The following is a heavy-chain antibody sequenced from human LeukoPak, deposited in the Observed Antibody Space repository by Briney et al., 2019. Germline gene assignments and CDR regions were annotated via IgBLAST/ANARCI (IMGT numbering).Heavy chain of an antibody. Sequence: ASLKVSCKASGYTLTSYNINWVRHAPGQGLEWMGWINPNSGNTVYAQKFTRTVTMTRNTSISPGYMELSSLRSEDTALYYCARGLIETQGLVIKSVLLWFGELSHWGQGTLVTVSS. D-gene: IGHD3-10*01. CDR2: INPNSGNT. V-gene: IGHV1-8*02. CDR1: GYTLTSYN. CDR3: ARGLIETQGLVIKSVLLWFGELSH. J-gene: IGHJ4*02.